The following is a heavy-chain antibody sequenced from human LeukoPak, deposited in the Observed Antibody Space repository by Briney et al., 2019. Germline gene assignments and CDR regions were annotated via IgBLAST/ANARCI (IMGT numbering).Heavy chain of an antibody. CDR2: ISGSGGST. CDR3: AKDKQWLVLISDAFDN. J-gene: IGHJ3*02. Sequence: GGSLRLFCAASGFTFSSYAMSWVRQAPGKGLEGGSAISGSGGSTYYADSVKGRFTISRDNSKNTLYLQMNSLRAEDTAVYYCAKDKQWLVLISDAFDNWGQGTMVTVSS. V-gene: IGHV3-23*01. CDR1: GFTFSSYA. D-gene: IGHD6-19*01.